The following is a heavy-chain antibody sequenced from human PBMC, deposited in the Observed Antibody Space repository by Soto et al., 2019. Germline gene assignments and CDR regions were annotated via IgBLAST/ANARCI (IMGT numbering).Heavy chain of an antibody. V-gene: IGHV4-34*09. CDR3: ARRGPDRDAFDI. CDR1: GGSFSGYY. Sequence: SETLSLTCAVYGGSFSGYYWSWIRQPLGKGLEWIGEINHSGSTNYNPSLKSRVTISVDTSKNQFSLKLSSVTAADTAVYYCARRGPDRDAFDIWGQGTMVTVSS. CDR2: INHSGST. J-gene: IGHJ3*02.